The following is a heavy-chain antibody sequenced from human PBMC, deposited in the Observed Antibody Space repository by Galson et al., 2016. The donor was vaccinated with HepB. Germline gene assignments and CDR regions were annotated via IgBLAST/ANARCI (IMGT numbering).Heavy chain of an antibody. D-gene: IGHD5-24*01. J-gene: IGHJ4*02. CDR3: ARAPRRDGYNPLDY. CDR2: IDPSGGAT. V-gene: IGHV1-46*03. Sequence: SVKVSCKASGYTFTSYYMHWLRQAPGQGPDCMGIIDPSGGATSYTQKFQDRVTMTSDTSTSTVYMELRSLRSEDTAVYYCARAPRRDGYNPLDYWGQGTLVTVSS. CDR1: GYTFTSYY.